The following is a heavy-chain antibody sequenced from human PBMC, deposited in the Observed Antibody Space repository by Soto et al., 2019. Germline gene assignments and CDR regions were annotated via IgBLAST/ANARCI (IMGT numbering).Heavy chain of an antibody. V-gene: IGHV3-21*01. CDR2: ISSSSSYI. CDR3: ARDARPRYCSGGRCPAYYYGMDV. CDR1: GFTFSSYS. J-gene: IGHJ6*02. Sequence: EVQLVESGGGLVKPGGALRLSCAASGFTFSSYSMNWVRQAPGKGLEWVSSISSSSSYIYYADSVKGRFTISRDNANNSLYLQMNSLRAEDTDVYYCARDARPRYCSGGRCPAYYYGMDVWGQGTTVTVSS. D-gene: IGHD2-15*01.